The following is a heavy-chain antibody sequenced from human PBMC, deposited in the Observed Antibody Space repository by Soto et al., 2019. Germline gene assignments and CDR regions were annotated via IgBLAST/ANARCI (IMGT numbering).Heavy chain of an antibody. CDR3: AKWPAEIGEQQLVLPAYYYYGMDV. Sequence: GSLRLSCAASGFTFSSYAMSWVRQAPGKGLEWVSAISGSGGSTYYADSVKGRFTISRDNSKNTLYLQMNSLRAEDTAVYYCAKWPAEIGEQQLVLPAYYYYGMDVWGQGTTVTVS. CDR2: ISGSGGST. V-gene: IGHV3-23*01. D-gene: IGHD6-13*01. J-gene: IGHJ6*02. CDR1: GFTFSSYA.